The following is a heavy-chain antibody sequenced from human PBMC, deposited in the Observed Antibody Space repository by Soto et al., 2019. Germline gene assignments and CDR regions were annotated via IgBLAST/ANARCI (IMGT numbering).Heavy chain of an antibody. J-gene: IGHJ4*02. D-gene: IGHD5-18*01. V-gene: IGHV4-34*01. CDR1: GGSFSGYY. Sequence: SETLSLTGAVYGGSFSGYYWSWIRQPPGKGLEWIGEINHSGSTNYNPSLKSRVTISVDTSKNQFSLKLSSVTAADTAVYYCARGLRTAMVLAFDYWGQGTLVTVS. CDR3: ARGLRTAMVLAFDY. CDR2: INHSGST.